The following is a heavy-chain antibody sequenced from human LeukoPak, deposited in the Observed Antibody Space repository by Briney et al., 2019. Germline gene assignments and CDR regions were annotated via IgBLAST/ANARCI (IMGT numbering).Heavy chain of an antibody. Sequence: GGSLRLSCAASGFSVSSNYMSWVRQAPGKGLEWVSVIYSGGSTYYADSVKGRFTISRDNSKNTLYLQMNSLRAEDTAVYYCARVEGIAAAANWFDPWGQGTLVTDSS. V-gene: IGHV3-66*01. CDR3: ARVEGIAAAANWFDP. D-gene: IGHD6-13*01. CDR2: IYSGGST. J-gene: IGHJ5*02. CDR1: GFSVSSNY.